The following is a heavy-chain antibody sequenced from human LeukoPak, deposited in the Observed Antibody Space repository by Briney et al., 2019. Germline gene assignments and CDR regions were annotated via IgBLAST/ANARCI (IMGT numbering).Heavy chain of an antibody. CDR2: IYYSGST. J-gene: IGHJ4*02. V-gene: IGHV4-59*01. CDR3: ARAPSSSWIFDY. CDR1: GGSISSYY. Sequence: PSETLSLTCTVSGGSISSYYWSWLRQPPGKGREWIGYIYYSGSTNYNPSLKSRVTISVDTSKNQFSLKLSSVTAADTAVYYCARAPSSSWIFDYWGQGTLVTVSS. D-gene: IGHD6-13*01.